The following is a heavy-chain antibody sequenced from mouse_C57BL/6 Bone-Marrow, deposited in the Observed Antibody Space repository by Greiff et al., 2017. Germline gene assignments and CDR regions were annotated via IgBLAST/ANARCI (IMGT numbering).Heavy chain of an antibody. CDR3: ARWVYYGYFYAMDY. CDR2: IDPSDSYT. D-gene: IGHD2-2*01. J-gene: IGHJ4*01. V-gene: IGHV1-59*01. Sequence: VQLQESGAELVRPGTSVKLSCKASGYTFTSYWMHWVKQRPGQGLEWIGVIDPSDSYTNYNQKFKGKATLTVDTSSSTAYMQLSSLTSEDSAVYYCARWVYYGYFYAMDYWGQGTSVTVSS. CDR1: GYTFTSYW.